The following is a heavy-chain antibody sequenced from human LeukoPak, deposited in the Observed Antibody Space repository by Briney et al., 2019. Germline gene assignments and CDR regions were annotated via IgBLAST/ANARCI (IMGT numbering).Heavy chain of an antibody. CDR2: TYYRSKWYT. V-gene: IGHV6-1*01. CDR3: ARAASPYYYGSGSYYSRFDY. Sequence: SQTLSLTCDISGDSVSSNSAAWNWIRQSPSRGLERLGRTYYRSKWYTDYAVSVKSRISINPDTSQNQFSLQLNSVTPDDTAVYYCARAASPYYYGSGSYYSRFDYWGQGTLVTVSS. CDR1: GDSVSSNSAA. D-gene: IGHD3-10*01. J-gene: IGHJ4*02.